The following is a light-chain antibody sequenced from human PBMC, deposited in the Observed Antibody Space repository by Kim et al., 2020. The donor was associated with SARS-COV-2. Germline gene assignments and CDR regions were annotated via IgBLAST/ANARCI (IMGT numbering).Light chain of an antibody. V-gene: IGLV3-19*01. CDR3: NSRESSGNHLWV. CDR1: SLRSYY. CDR2: GKN. Sequence: LGQTVRIKCQGDSLRSYYASWYQQKPAQAPVLVIYGKNNRPSGIPERFSGSSSGNTASLTITGAQAEDEADYYCNSRESSGNHLWVVGGGTQLTVL. J-gene: IGLJ3*02.